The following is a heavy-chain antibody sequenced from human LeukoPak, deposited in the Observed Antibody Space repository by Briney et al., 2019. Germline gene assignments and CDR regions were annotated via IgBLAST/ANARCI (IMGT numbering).Heavy chain of an antibody. Sequence: GGSLRLSCAXSGLTGSHNYVSWVRQAPGKGLEWVSTISGSGISTNYADSVEGRFTISRDNSKDTLYLQMDSLRAEDTAVFYCAFPRAGEYYRSDFDYWGQGTLVTVSS. CDR2: ISGSGIST. CDR1: GLTGSHNY. V-gene: IGHV3-23*01. J-gene: IGHJ4*02. CDR3: AFPRAGEYYRSDFDY. D-gene: IGHD4-17*01.